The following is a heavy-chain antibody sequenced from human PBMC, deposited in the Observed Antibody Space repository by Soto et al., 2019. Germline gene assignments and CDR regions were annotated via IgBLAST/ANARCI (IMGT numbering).Heavy chain of an antibody. D-gene: IGHD3-9*01. J-gene: IGHJ6*02. CDR2: IYAEGTT. V-gene: IGHV3-53*02. CDR3: ARDALYSDILTGSPRGHGMDV. CDR1: GFSVSYNS. Sequence: EVQLVETGGGLIQPGGSLRLSCAVTGFSVSYNSLTWVRQAPGKGLEWVSVIYAEGTTYYADSVRGRFTISRDTSKNRLSLQMSSLRIEDTAVYYCARDALYSDILTGSPRGHGMDVWGQGTTVTVSS.